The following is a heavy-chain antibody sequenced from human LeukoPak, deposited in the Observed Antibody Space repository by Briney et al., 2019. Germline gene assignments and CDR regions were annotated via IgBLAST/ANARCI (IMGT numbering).Heavy chain of an antibody. CDR1: VGSISSGGYY. J-gene: IGHJ4*02. V-gene: IGHV4-31*03. CDR2: IYYSGST. CDR3: ARDLRLGELSYFDY. D-gene: IGHD3-10*01. Sequence: PSQTLSLTCTVSVGSISSGGYYCSSIRQHPGKGLELIGYIYYSGSTYYNPSLKIRVTISVDTSKNQFSLKLSSVTAADTAVYYCARDLRLGELSYFDYWGQGTLVTVSS.